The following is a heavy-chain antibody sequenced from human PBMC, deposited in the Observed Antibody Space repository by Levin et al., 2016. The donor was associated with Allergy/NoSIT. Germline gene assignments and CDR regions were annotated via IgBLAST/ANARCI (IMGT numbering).Heavy chain of an antibody. Sequence: WIRQPPGKGLEWIGYIYYSGSTYYNPSLKSRVTISVDRSKNQFSLKLSSVTAADTAVYYCASALQTFFDYWGQGTLVTVSS. V-gene: IGHV4-30-2*01. D-gene: IGHD4-11*01. J-gene: IGHJ4*02. CDR2: IYYSGST. CDR3: ASALQTFFDY.